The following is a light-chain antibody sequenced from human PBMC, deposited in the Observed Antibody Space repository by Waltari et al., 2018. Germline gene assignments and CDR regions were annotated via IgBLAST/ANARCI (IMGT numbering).Light chain of an antibody. V-gene: IGKV1-12*01. CDR3: QQGSSFPPT. Sequence: EIQMTQSPSSVSASVEDRVTLTCRAGQDMASALAWYQQKPGQAPNLLIYAVSSLQSGVPSRFSGSGSGTDFTLTISSLQPEDSATYYCQQGSSFPPTFGQGTKVEIK. CDR2: AVS. CDR1: QDMASA. J-gene: IGKJ1*01.